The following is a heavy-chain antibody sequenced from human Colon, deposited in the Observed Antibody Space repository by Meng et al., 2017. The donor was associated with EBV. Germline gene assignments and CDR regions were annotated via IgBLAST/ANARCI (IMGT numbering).Heavy chain of an antibody. D-gene: IGHD5-24*01. CDR1: GASISSNNW. Sequence: QVQLQRSGPGLVEPSWTLSLTCAVSGASISSNNWWSWVRHPPGKGLEWIGEIYHGGNPNYNPSLKSRVTISVDRSNDQFSLSLSSVTAADTAVYYCARGNAYNAPSFDYWGQGTLVTVSS. CDR2: IYHGGNP. J-gene: IGHJ4*02. V-gene: IGHV4-4*02. CDR3: ARGNAYNAPSFDY.